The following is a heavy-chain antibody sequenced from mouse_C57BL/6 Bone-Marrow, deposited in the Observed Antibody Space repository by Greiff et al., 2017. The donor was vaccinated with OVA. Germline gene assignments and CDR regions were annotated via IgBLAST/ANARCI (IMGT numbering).Heavy chain of an antibody. D-gene: IGHD3-2*02. CDR1: GYTFTDYN. CDR3: ARSAAQATSAY. J-gene: IGHJ3*01. Sequence: EVKLMESGPELVKPGASVKIPCKASGYTFTDYNMDWVKQSHGKSLEWIGDINPNNGGTIYNQKFKGKATLTVDKSSSTAYMELRSLTSEDTAVYYCARSAAQATSAYWGKGTLVTVSA. CDR2: INPNNGGT. V-gene: IGHV1-18*01.